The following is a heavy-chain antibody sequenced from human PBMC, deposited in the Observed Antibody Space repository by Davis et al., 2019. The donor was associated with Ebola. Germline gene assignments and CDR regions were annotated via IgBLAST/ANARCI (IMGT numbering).Heavy chain of an antibody. V-gene: IGHV3-7*03. CDR3: ARDPHYGSGRYYYYGMDV. D-gene: IGHD3-10*01. Sequence: GESLKISCAASGFTFSSYWMSWVRQAPGKGLEWVANIKQDGSEKYYVDSVKGRFTISRDNAKNSLYLQMNNLRAEDTAVYYCARDPHYGSGRYYYYGMDVWGQGTTVTVSS. CDR1: GFTFSSYW. CDR2: IKQDGSEK. J-gene: IGHJ6*02.